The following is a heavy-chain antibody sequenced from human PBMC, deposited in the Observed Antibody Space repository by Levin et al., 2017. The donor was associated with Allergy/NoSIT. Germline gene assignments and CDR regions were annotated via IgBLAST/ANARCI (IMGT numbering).Heavy chain of an antibody. CDR2: ISYDGSNT. V-gene: IGHV3-30*18. CDR1: RFTFSSYA. CDR3: AKGMRLGENDYYYAMDV. Sequence: SRFTFSSYAMHWVRQAPGKGLEWVAVISYDGSNTYYSDSVKGRFTISRDNSKNTLYVQMNSLRAEDTAVYYCAKGMRLGENDYYYAMDVWGQGTTVTVS. D-gene: IGHD3-10*01. J-gene: IGHJ6*02.